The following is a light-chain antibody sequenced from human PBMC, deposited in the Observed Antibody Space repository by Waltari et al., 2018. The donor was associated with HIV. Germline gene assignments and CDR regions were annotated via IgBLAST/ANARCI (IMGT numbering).Light chain of an antibody. Sequence: QSVATQPPSASGTPGQRSTISCSGSTSTIGSNSVNWYQHLPGTAPKFLIYTNNQRPSGVPDRFSGSKSGTSASLAISGIQSEDEADYYCAAWDNSLNAYVFGTGTKVTVL. CDR1: TSTIGSNS. J-gene: IGLJ1*01. CDR3: AAWDNSLNAYV. CDR2: TNN. V-gene: IGLV1-44*01.